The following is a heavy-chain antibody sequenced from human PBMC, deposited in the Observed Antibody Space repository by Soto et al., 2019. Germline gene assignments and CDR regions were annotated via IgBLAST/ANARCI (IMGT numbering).Heavy chain of an antibody. CDR1: GFTFSDEN. CDR3: ARDSDCHSTSCFFPPHV. CDR2: ISGGGSYI. Sequence: GGSLRLSCSASGFTFSDENMSWVRQVPGKGLEWVSGISGGGSYIFYADSVQGRFSISRDNPKNSLFLEMNSLRVEDTAVYYCARDSDCHSTSCFFPPHVWGQGTTVTV. D-gene: IGHD2-2*01. J-gene: IGHJ6*02. V-gene: IGHV3-21*06.